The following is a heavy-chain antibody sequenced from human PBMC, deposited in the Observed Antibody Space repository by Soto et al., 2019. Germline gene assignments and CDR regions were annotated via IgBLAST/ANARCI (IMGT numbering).Heavy chain of an antibody. Sequence: PSETLSLTCTVSGGSISRSGYYWGWIRQPPGKGLEWIGSFYYSGSTYYNPSLKSRVTISVDTSKNQLSLKLSSVTAADTAVYYCARHGTILAAAPGRYWGQGTLVTVSS. CDR1: GGSISRSGYY. CDR2: FYYSGST. D-gene: IGHD1-7*01. V-gene: IGHV4-39*01. J-gene: IGHJ4*02. CDR3: ARHGTILAAAPGRY.